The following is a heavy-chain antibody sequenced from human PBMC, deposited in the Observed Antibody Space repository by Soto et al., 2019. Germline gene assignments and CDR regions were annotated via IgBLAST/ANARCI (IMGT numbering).Heavy chain of an antibody. V-gene: IGHV3-30-3*01. CDR2: ISYDGSNK. Sequence: QVQLVESGGGVVQPGRSLRLSCAASGFTFSSYAMHWVRQAPGKGLEWVAVISYDGSNKYYADSVKGRFTISRDNSKNTLYLQMNSLRAEDTAVYYCARDRLAAGDAFDIWGQGTMVTVSS. J-gene: IGHJ3*02. D-gene: IGHD6-25*01. CDR1: GFTFSSYA. CDR3: ARDRLAAGDAFDI.